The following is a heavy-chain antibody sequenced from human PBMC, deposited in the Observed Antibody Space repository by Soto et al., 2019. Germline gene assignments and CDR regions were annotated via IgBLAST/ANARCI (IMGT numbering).Heavy chain of an antibody. CDR2: INPGDSEA. CDR1: GYSFTSYL. Sequence: PGESLKISCKVSGYSFTSYLIGWVRQKPGKGLEWMGIINPGDSEARYSPSFQGQVTISADKSISTAYLQWSSLKASDTAMYYCARRGIAAAGTGWFDPWGQGTLVTVSS. V-gene: IGHV5-51*01. D-gene: IGHD6-13*01. CDR3: ARRGIAAAGTGWFDP. J-gene: IGHJ5*02.